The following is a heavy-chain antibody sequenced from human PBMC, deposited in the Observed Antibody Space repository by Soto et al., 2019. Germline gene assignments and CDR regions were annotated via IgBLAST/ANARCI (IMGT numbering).Heavy chain of an antibody. V-gene: IGHV4-30-2*01. J-gene: IGHJ5*02. D-gene: IGHD3-10*01. CDR1: GGSISSGGYS. CDR2: IYHSGST. Sequence: SETLSLTCAASGGSISSGGYSWSWIRQPPGKGLEWIGYIYHSGSTYYNPSLKSRVTISVDRSKNQFSLKLSSVTAADTAVYYCARLLWFGELSPSEYNWFDPWGQGTLVTVSS. CDR3: ARLLWFGELSPSEYNWFDP.